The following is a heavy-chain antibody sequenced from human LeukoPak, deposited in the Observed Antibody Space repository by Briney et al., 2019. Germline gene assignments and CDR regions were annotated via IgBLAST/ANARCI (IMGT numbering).Heavy chain of an antibody. V-gene: IGHV4-4*07. CDR3: ARFDQPGVYYYYMDV. CDR2: IYTSGST. CDR1: GGSISSYY. D-gene: IGHD2-2*01. Sequence: SETLFLTCTVSGGSISSYYWSWIRQPAGKGLEWIGRIYTSGSTNYNPSLKSRVTMSVDTSKNQFSLKLSSVTAADTAVYYCARFDQPGVYYYYMDVWGKGTTVTVSS. J-gene: IGHJ6*03.